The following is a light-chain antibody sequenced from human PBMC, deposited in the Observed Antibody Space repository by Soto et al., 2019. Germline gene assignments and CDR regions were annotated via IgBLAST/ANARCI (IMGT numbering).Light chain of an antibody. CDR1: QSIGSW. Sequence: DFQMTQSPSTLSASVGDKVTMTCRASQSIGSWLAWYQQKPGKAPKVLIYDSSSLESGVPSRFSGSGSGTEFTLNISSLQPDDFATYSCQKYNSYFGQGTRLEIK. V-gene: IGKV1-5*01. J-gene: IGKJ5*01. CDR3: QKYNSY. CDR2: DSS.